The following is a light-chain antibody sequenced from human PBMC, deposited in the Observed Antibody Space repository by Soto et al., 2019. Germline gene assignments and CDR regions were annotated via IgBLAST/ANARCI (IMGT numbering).Light chain of an antibody. CDR3: QQRSKWHRVST. V-gene: IGKV3-11*01. Sequence: DIVLTQSPATLSLSPGERATLSCRASQSVGSYVAWYPQPPGQAPMPXXXYASKXXTGIPARFTGSLSATHFTLXRISLEPEGFSVYYCQQRSKWHRVSTFSQGTRLDVK. CDR1: QSVGSY. J-gene: IGKJ5*01. CDR2: YAS.